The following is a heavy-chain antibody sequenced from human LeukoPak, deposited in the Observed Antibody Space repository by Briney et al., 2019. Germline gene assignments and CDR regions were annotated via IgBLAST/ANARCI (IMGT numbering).Heavy chain of an antibody. CDR2: ISGSGTSI. V-gene: IGHV3-23*01. D-gene: IGHD1-1*01. CDR3: ARIGSGTAFDY. Sequence: PGGSLRLSCAASGFTYSTYGMSWVRQAPGKGLEWVSGISGSGTSINYADSVKDRFTISNDNSKNTLFLQMRSPGAEDTAVYFCARIGSGTAFDYWGQGILVTVSS. CDR1: GFTYSTYG. J-gene: IGHJ4*02.